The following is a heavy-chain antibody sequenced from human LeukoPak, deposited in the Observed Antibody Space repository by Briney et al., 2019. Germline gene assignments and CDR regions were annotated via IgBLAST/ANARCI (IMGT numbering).Heavy chain of an antibody. D-gene: IGHD6-13*01. J-gene: IGHJ4*02. Sequence: PGRSLRLSCAASGFTFDDYAMHWVRQAPGKGLEWVSGISWNSGSIVYADSVKGRFTISRDNAKNSLYLQMNSLRAEDTALYYCAKDGYSSSWSRYFDYWGQGTLVTVSS. CDR1: GFTFDDYA. V-gene: IGHV3-9*01. CDR2: ISWNSGSI. CDR3: AKDGYSSSWSRYFDY.